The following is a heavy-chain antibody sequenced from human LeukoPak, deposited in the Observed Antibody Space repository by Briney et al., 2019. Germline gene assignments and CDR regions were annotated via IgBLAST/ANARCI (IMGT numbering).Heavy chain of an antibody. J-gene: IGHJ5*02. D-gene: IGHD1-26*01. Sequence: GGSLRLSWAASGFTFSRYGMHSVRQAPVKGLVWVAVICYDGSNKHYADSVKGRFANCRDNSKNTLYLQMNSLRAEDTAVYYCARQFVVSERLDPWGQGTLVTVS. CDR2: ICYDGSNK. CDR3: ARQFVVSERLDP. V-gene: IGHV3-33*01. CDR1: GFTFSRYG.